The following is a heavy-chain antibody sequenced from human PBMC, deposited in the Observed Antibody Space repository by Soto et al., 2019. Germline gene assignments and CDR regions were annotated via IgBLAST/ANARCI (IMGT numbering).Heavy chain of an antibody. Sequence: EVQLVESGGGLVQPGGSLRLSCAASGFTFSDFCLHWVRQAPGKGLVWVARINNDGSDTSYADSVKGRFTMSRDNAKNMVYLPMNSLGVEDTAVYYCGSAFEYWGQGTQVTVSS. CDR1: GFTFSDFC. V-gene: IGHV3-74*01. CDR2: INNDGSDT. J-gene: IGHJ4*02. CDR3: GSAFEY.